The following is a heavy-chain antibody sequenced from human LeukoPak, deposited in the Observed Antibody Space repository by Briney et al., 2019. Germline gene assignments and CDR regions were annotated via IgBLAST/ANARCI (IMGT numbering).Heavy chain of an antibody. Sequence: GESLKISCKGSGYSFTSYWIGWVRQTPGKGLEWMGIIYPGDSDTRYSPSFQGQVTISADKSISTAYLQWSSLKASDTAMYYCARHYLHSYGVIDYWGQGTLVTVSS. J-gene: IGHJ4*02. D-gene: IGHD4-17*01. V-gene: IGHV5-51*01. CDR3: ARHYLHSYGVIDY. CDR2: IYPGDSDT. CDR1: GYSFTSYW.